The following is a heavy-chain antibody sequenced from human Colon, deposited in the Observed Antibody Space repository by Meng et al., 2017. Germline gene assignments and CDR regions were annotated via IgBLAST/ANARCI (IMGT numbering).Heavy chain of an antibody. CDR3: ARSAMLDS. Sequence: QVQLVQSGDEVRKPGRSVKVTCKASGYTFTSSDINWVRPATGRGLEWLGWMNPNNGNTGSAQKFQGRVSMTRDTSIGTAYMELSGLTSEDTAVYYCARSAMLDSWCQGTLVTVSS. CDR2: MNPNNGNT. CDR1: GYTFTSSD. D-gene: IGHD2-2*01. J-gene: IGHJ5*01. V-gene: IGHV1-8*01.